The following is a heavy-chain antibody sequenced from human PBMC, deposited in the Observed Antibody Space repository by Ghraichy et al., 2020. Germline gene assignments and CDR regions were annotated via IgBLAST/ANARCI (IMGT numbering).Heavy chain of an antibody. V-gene: IGHV3-33*01. D-gene: IGHD3-16*01. Sequence: GGSLRLSCAASGFTFSSYGMHWVRQAPGKGLEWVAGIWYDGSNKYYADSVKGRFTISRDNSKNTLYLQMNSLRAEDTAVYYCARGGLGEPPIDYWGQGTLVTVS. CDR2: IWYDGSNK. J-gene: IGHJ4*02. CDR1: GFTFSSYG. CDR3: ARGGLGEPPIDY.